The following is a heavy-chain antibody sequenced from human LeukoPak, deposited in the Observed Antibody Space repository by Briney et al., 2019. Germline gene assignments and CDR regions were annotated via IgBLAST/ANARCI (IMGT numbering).Heavy chain of an antibody. CDR2: ISGSGGST. Sequence: GGSLRLSCAASGFTFGSYAMSWVRQAPGKGLEWVSAISGSGGSTYYADSVKGRFTISRDNSKNTLYLQMNSPRAEDTAVYYCAKGWLRLQNYYYYYMDVWGKGTTVTVSS. J-gene: IGHJ6*03. D-gene: IGHD5-12*01. V-gene: IGHV3-23*01. CDR1: GFTFGSYA. CDR3: AKGWLRLQNYYYYYMDV.